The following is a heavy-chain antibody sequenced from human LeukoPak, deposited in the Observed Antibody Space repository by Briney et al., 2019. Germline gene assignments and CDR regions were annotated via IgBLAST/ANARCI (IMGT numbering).Heavy chain of an antibody. D-gene: IGHD2-2*01. Sequence: SETLSLTCTVSGVSIISSTYYWDWIRQPPGKGLEWIGSIYYSGSTYYNPSLKSRVTISVDTSKNQFSLKLSSVTAADTAVYYCARDGVVPAAYDYWGQGTLVTVSS. V-gene: IGHV4-39*07. J-gene: IGHJ4*02. CDR3: ARDGVVPAAYDY. CDR1: GVSIISSTYY. CDR2: IYYSGST.